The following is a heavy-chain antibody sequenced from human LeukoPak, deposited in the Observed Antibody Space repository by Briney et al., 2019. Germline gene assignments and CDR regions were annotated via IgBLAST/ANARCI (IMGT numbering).Heavy chain of an antibody. J-gene: IGHJ4*02. D-gene: IGHD6-19*01. CDR3: AKDASGSSGWYAGYYFDY. Sequence: GGSLRLSCAASGFTFDDYTMHWVRQAPGKGLEWVSLISWDGGSTYYADSVKGRFTISRDNSKNSLYLQMNSLRTEDTALYYCAKDASGSSGWYAGYYFDYWGQGTLVTVSS. CDR1: GFTFDDYT. CDR2: ISWDGGST. V-gene: IGHV3-43*01.